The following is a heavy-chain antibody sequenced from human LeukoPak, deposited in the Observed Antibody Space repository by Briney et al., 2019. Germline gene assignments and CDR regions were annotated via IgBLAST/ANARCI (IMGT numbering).Heavy chain of an antibody. CDR1: GFTFSSYS. V-gene: IGHV3-21*01. CDR3: ARVVPGSYYNLFDY. Sequence: GGSLRLSCAASGFTFSSYSMNWVRQAPGKGLEWVSSISSSSSYIYYADSVKGRFTISRDNAKNSLYLQMNSLRAEDTAVYYCARVVPGSYYNLFDYWGQGTLVTVSS. CDR2: ISSSSSYI. J-gene: IGHJ4*02. D-gene: IGHD3-10*01.